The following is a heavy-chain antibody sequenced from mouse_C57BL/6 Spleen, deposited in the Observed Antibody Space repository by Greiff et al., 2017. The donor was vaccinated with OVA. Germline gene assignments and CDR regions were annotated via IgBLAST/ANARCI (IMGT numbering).Heavy chain of an antibody. V-gene: IGHV1-15*01. Sequence: QVQLQQSGAELVRPGASVTLSCKASGYTFTDYEMHWVQQTPVHGLEWIGAIVPETGGTASNQKFKGQGILTADKSSSTAYMELRSLTSEDSAVYYCTRDYGSTAWFAYWGQGTLVTVSA. CDR3: TRDYGSTAWFAY. J-gene: IGHJ3*01. CDR1: GYTFTDYE. D-gene: IGHD1-1*01. CDR2: IVPETGGT.